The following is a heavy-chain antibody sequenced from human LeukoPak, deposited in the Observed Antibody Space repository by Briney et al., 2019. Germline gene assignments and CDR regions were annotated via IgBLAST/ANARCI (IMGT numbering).Heavy chain of an antibody. Sequence: APVKVSCKASGYTFTGYYMHWVRQAPGQGLEWMGWINPNSGGTNYAQKFQGRVTMTRDTSISTAYMELSRLRSDDTAVYYCARDRVNIVVVPAAMAYYYYYMDVWGEGTTVTVSS. V-gene: IGHV1-2*02. CDR2: INPNSGGT. CDR1: GYTFTGYY. J-gene: IGHJ6*03. D-gene: IGHD2-2*01. CDR3: ARDRVNIVVVPAAMAYYYYYMDV.